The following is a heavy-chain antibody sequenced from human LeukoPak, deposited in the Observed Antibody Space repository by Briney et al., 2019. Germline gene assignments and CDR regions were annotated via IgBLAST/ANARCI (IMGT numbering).Heavy chain of an antibody. Sequence: PSETLSLTCTVSGGSISSYYWSWIRQPPGKGLGWIGYIYYSGSTNYNPSLKSRVTISVDTSKNQFSLKLSSVTAEDTAVYYCASESQYYYGSGSYWYPYYYYYMDVWGKGTTATVSS. D-gene: IGHD3-10*01. CDR2: IYYSGST. CDR3: ASESQYYYGSGSYWYPYYYYYMDV. V-gene: IGHV4-59*01. J-gene: IGHJ6*03. CDR1: GGSISSYY.